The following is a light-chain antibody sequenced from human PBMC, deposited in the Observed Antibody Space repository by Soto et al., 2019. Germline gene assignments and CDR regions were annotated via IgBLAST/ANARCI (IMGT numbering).Light chain of an antibody. J-gene: IGKJ2*01. CDR2: GTS. CDR1: QSISTTY. CDR3: QQYGTSPYT. V-gene: IGKV3-20*01. Sequence: EIVVPQSPGTLSLSPGDRATLSCRAIQSISTTYLAWYQQRPGQAPRLLTYGTSSRATGIPDRFGGSGSATDFTLTINRLEPEDFALYYCQQYGTSPYTFGQGTKLEIK.